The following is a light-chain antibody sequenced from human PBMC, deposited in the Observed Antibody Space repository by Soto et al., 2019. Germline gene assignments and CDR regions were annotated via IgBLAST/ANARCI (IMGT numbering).Light chain of an antibody. CDR2: DAS. CDR3: QQYNSYSLT. J-gene: IGKJ5*01. CDR1: QSISSW. V-gene: IGKV1-5*01. Sequence: DIQMTQSPSTLSASVGDRVTITCRASQSISSWLAWYQQKPVKAPKLLIYDASSLESGVPSRFSGSGSGTEFTLTISRLQPDDFATYYCQQYNSYSLTFGQGTRLEIK.